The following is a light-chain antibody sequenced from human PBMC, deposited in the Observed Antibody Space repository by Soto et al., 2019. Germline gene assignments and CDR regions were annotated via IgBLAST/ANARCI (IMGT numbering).Light chain of an antibody. V-gene: IGKV3-20*01. CDR2: GVS. Sequence: EIVLTQSPGTLSLSPGERATLSCRASQSVSSSYLAWYQQKPGQAPRLLIYGVSSRATGIPDRFSGSGSGTDFTLTISRLEPEDFAVYYCQQYGSSPWTFGQGT. J-gene: IGKJ1*01. CDR3: QQYGSSPWT. CDR1: QSVSSSY.